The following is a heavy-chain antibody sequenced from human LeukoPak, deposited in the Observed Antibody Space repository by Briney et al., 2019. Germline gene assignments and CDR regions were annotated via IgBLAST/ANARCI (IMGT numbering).Heavy chain of an antibody. CDR2: IYSGGTT. D-gene: IGHD3-22*01. CDR1: GFTLSSKY. J-gene: IGHJ4*02. Sequence: PGGSLRISCAGPGFTLSSKYMSWVRPAPGKGLGWGSVIYSGGTTYYADSVKGRFTISRDNSKNTLYLQMSNLRAEDTAVYFCASHYYDSIGYHYFDYWGQGTLVTVSS. CDR3: ASHYYDSIGYHYFDY. V-gene: IGHV3-66*04.